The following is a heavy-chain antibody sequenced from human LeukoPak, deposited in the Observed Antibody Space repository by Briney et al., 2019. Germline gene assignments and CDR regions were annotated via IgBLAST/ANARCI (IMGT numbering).Heavy chain of an antibody. D-gene: IGHD2-2*01. Sequence: SETLSLTCAVYGGSFSGYYWSWIRRPPGKGLEWIGEINHSGSTNYNPSLKSRVTISVDTSKNQFSLKLSSVTAADTAVYYCARALTPLDIAVVPAASPGGMDVWGQGTTVTVSS. J-gene: IGHJ6*02. CDR3: ARALTPLDIAVVPAASPGGMDV. CDR1: GGSFSGYY. V-gene: IGHV4-34*01. CDR2: INHSGST.